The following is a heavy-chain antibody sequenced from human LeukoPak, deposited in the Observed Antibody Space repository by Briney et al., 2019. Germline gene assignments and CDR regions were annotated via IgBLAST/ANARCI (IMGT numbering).Heavy chain of an antibody. Sequence: PGQSLRLSWAVAASTFSNYDTSWVSQAPGKGLEWLSSIPGSGETTHHGDSVKGRFTISRDKARNTLFLQMYSLRVDDTALSYCARAYGNSGYFQLPIDYWGQGTLVTVSS. D-gene: IGHD3-22*01. CDR1: ASTFSNYD. CDR2: IPGSGETT. CDR3: ARAYGNSGYFQLPIDY. V-gene: IGHV3-23*01. J-gene: IGHJ4*02.